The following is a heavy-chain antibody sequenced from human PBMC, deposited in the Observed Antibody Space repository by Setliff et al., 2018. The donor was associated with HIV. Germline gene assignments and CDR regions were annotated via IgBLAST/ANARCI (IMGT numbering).Heavy chain of an antibody. CDR2: INAGNGNA. CDR1: GYTFTSYA. CDR3: ARDFLFTEAAAGETFDY. D-gene: IGHD6-13*01. Sequence: ASVKVSCKASGYTFTSYAMHWVRQAPGQRLEWMGWINAGNGNAKYSQKFQGRVTITRDTSASTAYMELSSLRSEDTAVYYCARDFLFTEAAAGETFDYWGQGTLVTVSS. J-gene: IGHJ4*02. V-gene: IGHV1-3*01.